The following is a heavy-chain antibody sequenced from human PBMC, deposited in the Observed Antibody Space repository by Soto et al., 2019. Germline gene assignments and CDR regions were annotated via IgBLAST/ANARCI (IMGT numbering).Heavy chain of an antibody. CDR3: TTVEDRVGATTDHFDY. Sequence: EVQLVESGAGLVKPGGSLRLSCAASGFTFSNAWMSWVRQAPGKGLEWVGRIKSKTDGGTTDYAAPVKGRFTISRDDSKNTLYLQMNSLKTEDTDVYYCTTVEDRVGATTDHFDYWGQGTLVTVSS. CDR2: IKSKTDGGTT. J-gene: IGHJ4*02. D-gene: IGHD1-26*01. CDR1: GFTFSNAW. V-gene: IGHV3-15*01.